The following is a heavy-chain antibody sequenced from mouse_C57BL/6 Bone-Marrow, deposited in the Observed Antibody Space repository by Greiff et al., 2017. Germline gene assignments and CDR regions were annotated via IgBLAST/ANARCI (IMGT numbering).Heavy chain of an antibody. CDR2: IDPSDSYT. Sequence: QVQLQQPGAELVRPGTSVKLSCKASGYTFTSYWMHWVKQRPGQGLEWIGVIDPSDSYTNYNQKFKGKATLTVDTSSSTAYMQLSSLTSEDSAVYYCASWDGGFDYWGQGTTLTVSS. D-gene: IGHD4-1*01. V-gene: IGHV1-59*01. CDR1: GYTFTSYW. CDR3: ASWDGGFDY. J-gene: IGHJ2*01.